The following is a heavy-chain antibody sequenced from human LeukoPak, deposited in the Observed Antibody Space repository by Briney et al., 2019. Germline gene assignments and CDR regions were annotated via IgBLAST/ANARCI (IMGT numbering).Heavy chain of an antibody. V-gene: IGHV4-30-4*08. D-gene: IGHD3-10*01. J-gene: IGHJ4*02. CDR2: IYYSGST. CDR1: GGSISSGDYY. Sequence: KPSQTLSLTCTVSGGSISSGDYYWSWIRQPPGKGLEWIGYIYYSGSTYYNPSLKSRVTISVDTSKNQFSLKLSSVTAADTAVHYCASAAYYYGSGSYVGGWGQGTLVTVSS. CDR3: ASAAYYYGSGSYVGG.